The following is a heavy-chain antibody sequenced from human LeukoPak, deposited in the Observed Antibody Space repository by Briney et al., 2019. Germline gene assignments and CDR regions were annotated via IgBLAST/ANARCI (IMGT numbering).Heavy chain of an antibody. CDR3: AKEAGLFDV. CDR2: IRSDGSKE. Sequence: GGSLRLSCAASGLTFSSYGMHWVRQAPGKGLEWVAYIRSDGSKEYHADSVKGRFIISRDNSKKILYLQMNSLRAEDTAMYYCAKEAGLFDVWGQGAMVTVSS. J-gene: IGHJ3*01. V-gene: IGHV3-30*02. CDR1: GLTFSSYG.